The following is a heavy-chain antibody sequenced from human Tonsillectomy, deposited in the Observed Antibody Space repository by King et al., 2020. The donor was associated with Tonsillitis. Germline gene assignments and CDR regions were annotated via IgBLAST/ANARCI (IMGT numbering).Heavy chain of an antibody. V-gene: IGHV4-4*07. D-gene: IGHD3-16*01. Sequence: VQLQESGPGLVKPSETLSLTCTVSGDSLRSNYWSWVRQPAGKGLEWIGRIYASGITHYSPSLKSRGTMSVDTSKNQFSLRLTSVTAADTAVYYCARGTYAGLDNWGPGTLVTVSS. CDR2: IYASGIT. CDR1: GDSLRSNY. CDR3: ARGTYAGLDN. J-gene: IGHJ4*02.